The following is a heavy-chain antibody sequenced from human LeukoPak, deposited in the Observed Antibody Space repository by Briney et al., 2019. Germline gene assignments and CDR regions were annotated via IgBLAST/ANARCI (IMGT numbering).Heavy chain of an antibody. D-gene: IGHD3-10*01. CDR3: ARLGGFGYYYYMDV. V-gene: IGHV1-8*01. CDR1: GYTFTSYD. CDR2: MNPNSGNT. Sequence: ASVKVSCKASGYTFTSYDINWVRQGPGQGLEWMGWMNPNSGNTGYAQKFQGRVTMTRNTSISTAYMELSSLRSEDTAVYYCARLGGFGYYYYMDVWGKGTMVTISS. J-gene: IGHJ6*03.